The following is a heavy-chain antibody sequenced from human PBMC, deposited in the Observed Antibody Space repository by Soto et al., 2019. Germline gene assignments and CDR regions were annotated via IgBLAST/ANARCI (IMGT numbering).Heavy chain of an antibody. J-gene: IGHJ4*02. Sequence: GGSLRLSCAASGFTFNNYAMSWVRQTPEKGLEWVSSISGSGGRIYYGDSVKGRFTISRDNSKNKMFLQMSGLGAEDTAIYYCAKFACWAGGSCSVYFDYWGQGALVTVSS. D-gene: IGHD2-15*01. V-gene: IGHV3-23*01. CDR1: GFTFNNYA. CDR2: ISGSGGRI. CDR3: AKFACWAGGSCSVYFDY.